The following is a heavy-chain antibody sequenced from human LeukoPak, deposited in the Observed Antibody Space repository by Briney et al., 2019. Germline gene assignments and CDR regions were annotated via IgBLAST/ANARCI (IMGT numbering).Heavy chain of an antibody. CDR3: ARGPLTGSAFDI. J-gene: IGHJ3*02. V-gene: IGHV3-11*04. D-gene: IGHD3-9*01. CDR2: SRRRGSSI. Sequence: GGSLRLSCAASGFTFSDYYMNWTRRAPGKGLEWVSYSRRRGSSIYYADSVKGRFTISRDNAKNSLYLQMNSLRAEDTAVYYCARGPLTGSAFDIWGQGTMVTVSS. CDR1: GFTFSDYY.